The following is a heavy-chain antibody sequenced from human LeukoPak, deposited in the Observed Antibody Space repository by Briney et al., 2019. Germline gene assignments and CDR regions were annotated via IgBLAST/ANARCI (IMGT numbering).Heavy chain of an antibody. CDR3: ARVGIVVPAAMSPLYYGMDV. J-gene: IGHJ6*02. D-gene: IGHD2-2*01. CDR2: IYYSGST. Sequence: PSQTLSFTCTVSGGSISSGGYYWSWIRQHPGKGLEWIGYIYYSGSTYYNPSLKSRVTISVDTSKNQFSLKLSSVTAADTAVYYCARVGIVVPAAMSPLYYGMDVWGQGTTVTVSS. V-gene: IGHV4-31*03. CDR1: GGSISSGGYY.